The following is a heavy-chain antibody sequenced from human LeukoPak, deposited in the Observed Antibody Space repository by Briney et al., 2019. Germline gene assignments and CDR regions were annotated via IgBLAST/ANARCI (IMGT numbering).Heavy chain of an antibody. D-gene: IGHD3-3*01. CDR2: IRSKAYGGTT. Sequence: GGSLRLSCTASGFTFGDYAMSWVRQAPGKGLEWVGFIRSKAYGGTTEYAASVKGRFTISRDDSKSIAYLQMNSLKTEDTAVYYCTRVQVLENYYYMDVWGKGTTVTVSS. V-gene: IGHV3-49*04. J-gene: IGHJ6*03. CDR1: GFTFGDYA. CDR3: TRVQVLENYYYMDV.